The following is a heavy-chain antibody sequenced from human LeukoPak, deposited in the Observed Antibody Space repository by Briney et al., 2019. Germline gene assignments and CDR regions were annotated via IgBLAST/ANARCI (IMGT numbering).Heavy chain of an antibody. J-gene: IGHJ4*02. Sequence: ASVKVSCKASGGTFSSYAISWVRQAPGQGLEWMGGIIPIFGTATYAQKFQGRVTITADESTSTAYIELSSLRSDDTAVYYCARGTHRRIAVYWGQGALVTVSS. CDR3: ARGTHRRIAVY. V-gene: IGHV1-69*13. CDR1: GGTFSSYA. D-gene: IGHD6-13*01. CDR2: IIPIFGTA.